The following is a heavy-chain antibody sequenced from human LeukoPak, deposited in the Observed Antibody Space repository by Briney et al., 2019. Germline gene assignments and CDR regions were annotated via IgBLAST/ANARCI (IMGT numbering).Heavy chain of an antibody. J-gene: IGHJ4*02. D-gene: IGHD3-22*01. Sequence: ASVKVSCKASGDTFTAYYMHWVRQAPGQGLEWMGWINPNSGGTNYAQKFQGRVTMTRDTSISTAYMELSRLRSDDTAMYYCARWTEDTSDYHFPLDYWGQGTLVTVSS. CDR3: ARWTEDTSDYHFPLDY. V-gene: IGHV1-2*02. CDR1: GDTFTAYY. CDR2: INPNSGGT.